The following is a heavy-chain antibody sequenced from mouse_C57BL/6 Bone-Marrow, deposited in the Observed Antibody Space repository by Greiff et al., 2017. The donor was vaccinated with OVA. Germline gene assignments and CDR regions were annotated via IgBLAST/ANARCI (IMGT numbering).Heavy chain of an antibody. Sequence: EVQLQQSGPGLVKPSQSLSLTCSVTGYSITSGYYWNWLRQFPGNKLEWMGYISYDGSNNYNPSLKNRISITRDTSKNQFFLKLNSVTTEDTATYYCALLLPGVYWGKGTSVTVSS. CDR3: ALLLPGVY. CDR2: ISYDGSN. D-gene: IGHD1-1*01. V-gene: IGHV3-6*01. CDR1: GYSITSGYY. J-gene: IGHJ4*01.